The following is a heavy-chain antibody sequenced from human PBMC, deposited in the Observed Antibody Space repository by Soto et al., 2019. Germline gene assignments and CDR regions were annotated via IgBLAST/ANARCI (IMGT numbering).Heavy chain of an antibody. Sequence: QVQLVESGGGVVQPGRSLRLSCAASGFTFSRYALHWVRQAPGKGLEWVAVISYDGGNKYYADSVKGRFTISRDNSKNTLYLQMNSLRGEDTAVYYCARPKGDYAYSYGMSVWGQGTTVTVSS. D-gene: IGHD4-17*01. V-gene: IGHV3-30-3*01. CDR3: ARPKGDYAYSYGMSV. J-gene: IGHJ6*02. CDR2: ISYDGGNK. CDR1: GFTFSRYA.